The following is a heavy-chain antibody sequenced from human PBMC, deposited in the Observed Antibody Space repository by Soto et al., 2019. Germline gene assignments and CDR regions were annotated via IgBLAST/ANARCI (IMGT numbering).Heavy chain of an antibody. CDR3: ARDKEEYSSSSGAFDI. CDR2: IIPIFGTA. D-gene: IGHD6-6*01. J-gene: IGHJ3*02. Sequence: SVKVSCKTSGGSFSSYGITWVRQAPGQGLERMGGIIPIFGTANYAQKFQGRVMITADESTSTVYMGLSSLRSEDTAVYYCARDKEEYSSSSGAFDIWGQGTMVTVS. CDR1: GGSFSSYG. V-gene: IGHV1-69*13.